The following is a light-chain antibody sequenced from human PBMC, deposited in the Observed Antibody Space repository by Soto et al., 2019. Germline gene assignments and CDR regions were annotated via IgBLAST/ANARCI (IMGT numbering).Light chain of an antibody. Sequence: EIVLTQSPGTLSLSPGERATLSCRASQSVSSSYLAWYQQKPGQAPRLLIYGAFNRATGIPARFSGSGSGTEFTLTINSLQSEDFAVYYCQQYQNLWTFGQGTKVDIK. CDR1: QSVSSSY. CDR2: GAF. CDR3: QQYQNLWT. V-gene: IGKV3-20*01. J-gene: IGKJ1*01.